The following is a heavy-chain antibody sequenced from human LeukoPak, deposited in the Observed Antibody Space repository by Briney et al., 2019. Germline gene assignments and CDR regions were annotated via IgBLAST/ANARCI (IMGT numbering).Heavy chain of an antibody. CDR3: ARVSQWELVFDY. V-gene: IGHV4-59*01. CDR1: GGSISSYY. Sequence: SETLSLTCTVSGGSISSYYWSWTRQPPGKGLEWIGYIYYSGSTNYNPSLKSRVTISVDTSKNQFSLKLSSVTAADTAVYYCARVSQWELVFDYWGQGTLVTVSS. J-gene: IGHJ4*02. D-gene: IGHD1-26*01. CDR2: IYYSGST.